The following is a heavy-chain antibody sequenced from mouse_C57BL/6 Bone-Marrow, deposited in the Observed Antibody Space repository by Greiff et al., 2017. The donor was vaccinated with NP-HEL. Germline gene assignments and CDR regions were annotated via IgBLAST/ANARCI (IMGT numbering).Heavy chain of an antibody. Sequence: QVQLQQPGAELVKPGASVKLSCKASGYTFTSYWMHWVKQRPGQGLEWIGMIHPNSGSTNYNEKFKSKATLTVDKSSSTAYMQLSSLTSEDSAVYYCARWLLSYWYFDGWGTGTTVTVSS. J-gene: IGHJ1*03. V-gene: IGHV1-64*01. D-gene: IGHD2-3*01. CDR3: ARWLLSYWYFDG. CDR2: IHPNSGST. CDR1: GYTFTSYW.